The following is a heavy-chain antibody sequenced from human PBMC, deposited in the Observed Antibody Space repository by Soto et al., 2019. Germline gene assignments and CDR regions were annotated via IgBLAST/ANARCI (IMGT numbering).Heavy chain of an antibody. CDR2: TRNSGGA. CDR1: SGSVFSSNW. Sequence: QVQLQESGPGLVKPSGTLSLTRAVSSGSVFSSNWWSWVRLPPGKGLEWIGETRNSGGANYNPSLKRRVAITVDRSRNHIFLELSSVTAADTAVYYSASHLVMAGTRGFDHWGLGTLVTVSS. V-gene: IGHV4-4*02. CDR3: ASHLVMAGTRGFDH. J-gene: IGHJ4*02. D-gene: IGHD6-19*01.